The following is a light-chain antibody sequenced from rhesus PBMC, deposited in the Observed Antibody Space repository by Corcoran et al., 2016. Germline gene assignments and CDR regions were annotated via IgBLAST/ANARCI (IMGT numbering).Light chain of an antibody. CDR1: QSVGSS. CDR3: QKYSSSPFT. CDR2: GAS. V-gene: IGKV3-53*01. Sequence: QVILTQSPATLSLPLGERATLPCRASQSVGSSLAWYQQQPGQAPRFLIYGASTRATGIPDRFSGSGSGQEFTLTISSLGPDDFAMYYCQKYSSSPFTFGPGTKLDIK. J-gene: IGKJ3*01.